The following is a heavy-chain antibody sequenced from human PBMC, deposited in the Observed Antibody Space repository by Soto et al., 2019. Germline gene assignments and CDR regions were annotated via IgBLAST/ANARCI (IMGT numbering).Heavy chain of an antibody. CDR2: TGISGRTT. D-gene: IGHD1-20*01. CDR3: ATVHNTSRSFDY. CDR1: GFTITSSA. V-gene: IGHV3-23*01. Sequence: EVQLLDSGGGLVQPGESLRLSCAASGFTITSSAMSWVRQAPGKGLEWVSTTGISGRTTYYADSVKGRFTVSRDDSKNTLDLQMSSQRAEDTAVYYCATVHNTSRSFDYWGQGTPVTVSS. J-gene: IGHJ4*02.